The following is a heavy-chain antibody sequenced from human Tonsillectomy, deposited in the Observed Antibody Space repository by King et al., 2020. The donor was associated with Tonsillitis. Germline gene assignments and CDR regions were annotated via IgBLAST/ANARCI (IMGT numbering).Heavy chain of an antibody. CDR2: IVEDGSEK. CDR3: AIVEGVSGRGNY. V-gene: IGHV3-7*01. J-gene: IGHJ4*02. CDR1: GFTFTSYW. D-gene: IGHD3-10*01. Sequence: VQLVESGGGLVQPGGSLRLSCAASGFTFTSYWMSWVRQAPGKGLEWVASIVEDGSEKYYVDSVKGRFTISRDNAKNSLYLKMNSLRADDTAVYYCAIVEGVSGRGNYWGQXXLVTVSS.